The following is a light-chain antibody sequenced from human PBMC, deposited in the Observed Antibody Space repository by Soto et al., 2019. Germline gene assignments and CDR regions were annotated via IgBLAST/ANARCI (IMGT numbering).Light chain of an antibody. CDR1: SSNIGSNI. Sequence: QSVLTQPPSASGTPGQRVTISCSGSSSNIGSNIVNWYQQLPGTAPKILIYTNNQRPSGVPDRFSDSKAGTSASLAISGLQSEDEADYDCAAWDGSLQTWVFGGGTKLTVL. CDR2: TNN. V-gene: IGLV1-44*01. J-gene: IGLJ3*02. CDR3: AAWDGSLQTWV.